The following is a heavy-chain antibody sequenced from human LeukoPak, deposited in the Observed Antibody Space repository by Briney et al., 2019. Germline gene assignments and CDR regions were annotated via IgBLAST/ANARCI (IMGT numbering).Heavy chain of an antibody. J-gene: IGHJ4*02. Sequence: GRSLRLSCAASGFTFDDYAMHWVRQAPGKGLEWVSGISWNSGSIGYADSVKGRFTISRDNAKNSLYLQMNSLRAEDTASYYCAKDISIAVAGHIDYWGQGTLVTVSS. CDR2: ISWNSGSI. CDR1: GFTFDDYA. D-gene: IGHD6-19*01. CDR3: AKDISIAVAGHIDY. V-gene: IGHV3-9*01.